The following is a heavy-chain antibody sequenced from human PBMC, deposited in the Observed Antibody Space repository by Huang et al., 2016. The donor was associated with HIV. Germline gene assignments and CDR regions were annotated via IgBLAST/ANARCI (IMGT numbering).Heavy chain of an antibody. D-gene: IGHD3-9*01. Sequence: QVQLVQSRAEVKKPGASVKVSCKVYEYTLTELSIHWVRQPPGKGLEWMGGFDPEIGETMYAQKVQGSVTMTEDTSTETAFMELSGLRPEDTAVYYCATGFDVFFDFWGQGTLVTVSS. CDR2: FDPEIGET. CDR3: ATGFDVFFDF. CDR1: EYTLTELS. V-gene: IGHV1-24*01. J-gene: IGHJ4*02.